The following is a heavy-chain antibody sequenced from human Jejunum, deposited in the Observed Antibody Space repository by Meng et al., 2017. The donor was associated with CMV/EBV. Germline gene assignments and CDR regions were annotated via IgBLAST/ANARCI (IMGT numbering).Heavy chain of an antibody. Sequence: SFGMDWVRQAPGKGLEWVSSFSGSSTYSYYADSVKGRFTISRDNAKNSLYLQMNGLRAEDTALYYCARDNLRSTSWQGDYAMDVWGQGTTVTVSS. J-gene: IGHJ6*02. D-gene: IGHD2-2*01. CDR1: SFG. CDR3: ARDNLRSTSWQGDYAMDV. CDR2: FSGSSTYS. V-gene: IGHV3-21*01.